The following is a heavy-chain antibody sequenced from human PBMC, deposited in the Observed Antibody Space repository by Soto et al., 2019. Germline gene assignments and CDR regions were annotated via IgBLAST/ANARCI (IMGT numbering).Heavy chain of an antibody. D-gene: IGHD3-22*01. CDR2: ISYDGSNK. CDR3: ARAYYYDSSGYYGVLDY. Sequence: PGGSLRLSCAASGFTFSSYAMHWVRQAPGKGLEWVAVISYDGSNKYYADSVKGRFTTSRDNSKNTLYLQMNSLRAEDTAVYYCARAYYYDSSGYYGVLDYWGQGTLVTVSS. J-gene: IGHJ4*02. V-gene: IGHV3-30-3*01. CDR1: GFTFSSYA.